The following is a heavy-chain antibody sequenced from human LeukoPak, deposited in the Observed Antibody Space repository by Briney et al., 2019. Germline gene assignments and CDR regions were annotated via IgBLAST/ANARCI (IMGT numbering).Heavy chain of an antibody. D-gene: IGHD6-19*01. J-gene: IGHJ4*02. V-gene: IGHV1-46*01. CDR2: INPSGGST. CDR1: GYTFTSYY. CDR3: ANRRWLVSSFDY. Sequence: GASVEVSCKASGYTFTSYYMHWVRQAPGQGLEGMGIINPSGGSTSYAQKFQGRVTMTRDTSTSTVYMELSSLRSEDTAVYYCANRRWLVSSFDYWGQGTLVTVSS.